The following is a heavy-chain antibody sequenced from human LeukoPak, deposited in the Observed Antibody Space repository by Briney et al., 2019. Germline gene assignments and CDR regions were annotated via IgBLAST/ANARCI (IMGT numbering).Heavy chain of an antibody. V-gene: IGHV4-34*01. D-gene: IGHD2-2*01. CDR2: INHSGST. J-gene: IGHJ5*02. CDR1: GGSFSGYY. Sequence: RTSETLSLTCAVYGGSFSGYYWSWIRQPPGKGLEWIGEINHSGSTNYNPSLKSRVTISVDTSKNQFSLKLSSVTAADTAVYHCARDRVPAGTTREHNWFDPWGQGTLVTVSS. CDR3: ARDRVPAGTTREHNWFDP.